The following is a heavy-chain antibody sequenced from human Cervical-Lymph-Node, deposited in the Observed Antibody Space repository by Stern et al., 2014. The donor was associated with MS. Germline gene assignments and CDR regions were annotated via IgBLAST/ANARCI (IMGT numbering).Heavy chain of an antibody. J-gene: IGHJ5*02. CDR2: IKTDGRET. CDR3: ARAVRELGT. D-gene: IGHD1-7*01. Sequence: EVQLGESGGGLVQPGESLRLSCAVSGFTFSNYWMTWVRQAPGKGLEWVASIKTDGRETSYVASVKGRFTISRENSTNSLYLQMNSLRAEDTAVYYCARAVRELGTWGQGTLVTVSS. V-gene: IGHV3-7*01. CDR1: GFTFSNYW.